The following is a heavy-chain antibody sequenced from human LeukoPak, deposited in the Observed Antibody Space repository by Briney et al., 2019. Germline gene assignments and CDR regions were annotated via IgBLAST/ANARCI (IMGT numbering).Heavy chain of an antibody. D-gene: IGHD1-1*01. CDR3: AKDWHWHELYYGMNV. CDR2: ISYDGTNK. V-gene: IGHV3-30*18. Sequence: PGRSLRLSCAASGFSFRNYGIHWVRQAPGKGLEWVAVISYDGTNKYYADSVKGRFTISRDNSKNTLYLQMNSLRAEDTAVYYCAKDWHWHELYYGMNVWGQGTTVTVSS. J-gene: IGHJ6*02. CDR1: GFSFRNYG.